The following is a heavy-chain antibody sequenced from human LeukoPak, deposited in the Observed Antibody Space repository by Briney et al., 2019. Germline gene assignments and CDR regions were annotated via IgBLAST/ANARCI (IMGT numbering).Heavy chain of an antibody. J-gene: IGHJ4*02. Sequence: PGGSPRLSCAASGFTFSNYWMHWVRQAPGKGLEWVSVISNSGGTTLYADSVKGRFTISRDNSKNTLYLQMNSLRAEDTAVYYCARMPPHSSGWYLDYWGQGTLVTVSS. CDR3: ARMPPHSSGWYLDY. CDR2: ISNSGGTT. D-gene: IGHD6-19*01. CDR1: GFTFSNYW. V-gene: IGHV3-66*02.